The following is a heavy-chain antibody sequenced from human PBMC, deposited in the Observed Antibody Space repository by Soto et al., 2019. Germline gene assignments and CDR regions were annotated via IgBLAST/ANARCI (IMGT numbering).Heavy chain of an antibody. J-gene: IGHJ4*02. Sequence: PSETLSLTCTVSGGSISSSSYYWGWIRQPPGKGLEWVGYISYSGSSYYNPSLKSRVTISVDTSKNQFSLKLSSVTAADTAVYYCARVRLWGFDYWGQGTLVTVSS. CDR1: GGSISSSSYY. D-gene: IGHD5-18*01. CDR3: ARVRLWGFDY. CDR2: ISYSGSS. V-gene: IGHV4-30-4*08.